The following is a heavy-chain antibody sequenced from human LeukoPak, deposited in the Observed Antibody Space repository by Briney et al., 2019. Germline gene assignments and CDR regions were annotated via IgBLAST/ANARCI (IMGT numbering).Heavy chain of an antibody. J-gene: IGHJ4*02. CDR2: INPSGGST. CDR3: ARGDDILTGSLSPQNDY. CDR1: GYTFTSYY. D-gene: IGHD3-9*01. Sequence: ASVKVSCKASGYTFTSYYMHWVRQAPGQGLEWMGIINPSGGSTSYAQKLRGRVTMTRDTSTSTVYMELSSLRSEDTAVYYCARGDDILTGSLSPQNDYWGQGTLVTFSS. V-gene: IGHV1-46*01.